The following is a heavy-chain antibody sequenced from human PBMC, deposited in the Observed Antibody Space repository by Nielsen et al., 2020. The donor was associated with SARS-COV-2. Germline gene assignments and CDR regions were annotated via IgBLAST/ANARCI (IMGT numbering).Heavy chain of an antibody. Sequence: GGSLRLSCAASGFTFSSYSMNWVRQAPGKGLEWVSSISSSSSYIYYADSVKGRFTISRDNAKNSLYLQMNSLRAEDTAVYYCARTGITGTTAHYWGQGTLVTVSS. J-gene: IGHJ4*02. CDR2: ISSSSSYI. CDR3: ARTGITGTTAHY. V-gene: IGHV3-21*04. CDR1: GFTFSSYS. D-gene: IGHD1-7*01.